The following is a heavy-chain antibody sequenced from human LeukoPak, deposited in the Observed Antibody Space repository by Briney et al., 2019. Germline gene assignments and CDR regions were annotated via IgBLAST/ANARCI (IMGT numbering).Heavy chain of an antibody. CDR1: GGSISSSSYY. V-gene: IGHV4-39*01. D-gene: IGHD3-10*01. Sequence: SETLSPTCTVSGGSISSSSYYWGWIRQPPGKGLEWIGSIYYSGSTYYNPSLKSRVTISVDTSKNQFSLKLSSVTAADTAVYYCARIEGDLDYWGQGTLVTVSS. J-gene: IGHJ4*02. CDR3: ARIEGDLDY. CDR2: IYYSGST.